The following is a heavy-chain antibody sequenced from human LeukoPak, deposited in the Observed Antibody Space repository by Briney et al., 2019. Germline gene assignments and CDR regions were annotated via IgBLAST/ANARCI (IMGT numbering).Heavy chain of an antibody. V-gene: IGHV1-69*13. CDR3: ARDSEEQKLAPGSAFDI. CDR1: GGTFSSYA. D-gene: IGHD6-13*01. Sequence: GASVKVSCKASGGTFSSYAISWVRQAPGQGLEWMGGIIPIFGTANYAQKFQGRVTITADESTSTAYMELSSLRSEDTAVYYCARDSEEQKLAPGSAFDIWGQGTMVTVSS. J-gene: IGHJ3*02. CDR2: IIPIFGTA.